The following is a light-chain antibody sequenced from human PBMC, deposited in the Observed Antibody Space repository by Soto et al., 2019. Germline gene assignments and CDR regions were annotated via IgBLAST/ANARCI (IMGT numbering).Light chain of an antibody. J-gene: IGKJ4*01. CDR2: EAS. Sequence: EIVMTQSPATLSVSAGERATLSCRASQSVSSNLAWYQQKPGQAPRLLIFEASTGATGIPARFSGSGSGTEFSLTISSLQSXDFAVYXXXXYHVWPLTFGGGTRVEIK. V-gene: IGKV3D-15*01. CDR1: QSVSSN. CDR3: XXYHVWPLT.